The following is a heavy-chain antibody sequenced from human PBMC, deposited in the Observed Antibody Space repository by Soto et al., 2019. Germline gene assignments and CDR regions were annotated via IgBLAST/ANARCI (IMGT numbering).Heavy chain of an antibody. D-gene: IGHD6-25*01. V-gene: IGHV2-26*01. J-gene: IGHJ6*02. CDR2: MFSNAEK. Sequence: HVTLKESGPALVKPTETLTLTCTGSGFSLNSPRLGVSWIRQPPGKALEWLAHMFSNAEKSYSTSLKSRLTNSKDTSKSQVVLTMTNMDPVDTPTYYCARISGNSAYYYSYGRDVWGRGTTVTVSS. CDR1: GFSLNSPRLG. CDR3: ARISGNSAYYYSYGRDV.